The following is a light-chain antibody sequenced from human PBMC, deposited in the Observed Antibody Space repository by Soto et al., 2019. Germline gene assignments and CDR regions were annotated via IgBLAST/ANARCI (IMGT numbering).Light chain of an antibody. V-gene: IGKV1-33*01. CDR3: QQYDNIPRT. J-gene: IGKJ2*01. Sequence: DSRITQSPSSFSASTGDRVTITCRASQDISNYLNWYQQKPGKAPKLLIYDASILETGVPSRFSGSGYGTDFTFTISSLHSEDIATYYCQQYDNIPRTFGQGT. CDR2: DAS. CDR1: QDISNY.